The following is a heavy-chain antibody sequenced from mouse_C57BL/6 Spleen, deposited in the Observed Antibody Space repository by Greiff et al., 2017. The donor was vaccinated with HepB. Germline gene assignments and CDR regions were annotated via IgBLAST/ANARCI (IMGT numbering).Heavy chain of an antibody. CDR1: GYAFSSYW. V-gene: IGHV1-80*01. CDR2: IYPGDGDT. D-gene: IGHD3-1*01. Sequence: VQVVESGAELVKPGASVKISCKASGYAFSSYWMNWVKQRPGKGLEWIGQIYPGDGDTNYNGKFKGKATLTADKSSSTAYMQLSSLTSEDSAVYFCARLGCYAMDYWGQGTSVTVSS. CDR3: ARLGCYAMDY. J-gene: IGHJ4*01.